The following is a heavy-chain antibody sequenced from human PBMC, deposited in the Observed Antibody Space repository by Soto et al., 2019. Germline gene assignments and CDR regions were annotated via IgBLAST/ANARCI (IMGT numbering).Heavy chain of an antibody. Sequence: SETLSLTCTVSGGSISSYYWSWIRQPPGKGLEWIGYIYYSGSTNYNPSPKSRVTISVDTSKNQFSLKLSSVTAADTAVYYCAKATGTNGEYYFDYWGQGTLVPVSS. CDR1: GGSISSYY. CDR2: IYYSGST. J-gene: IGHJ4*02. V-gene: IGHV4-59*01. D-gene: IGHD1-1*01. CDR3: AKATGTNGEYYFDY.